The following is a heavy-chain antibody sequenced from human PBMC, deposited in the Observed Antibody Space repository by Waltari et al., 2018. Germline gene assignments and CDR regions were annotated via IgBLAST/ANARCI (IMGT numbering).Heavy chain of an antibody. CDR2: ISWDGGST. CDR1: GFTFDDYA. J-gene: IGHJ4*02. CDR3: VRAVFWSGYLPDY. V-gene: IGHV3-43D*04. Sequence: EVQLVESGGVVVQPGGSLRLSCAASGFTFDDYAMHWVRQAPGKGLEWVSLISWDGGSTYYADSVKGRFTISRDNSKNSLYLQMNSLRSEDTAVYYCVRAVFWSGYLPDYWGQGTLVTVSS. D-gene: IGHD3-3*01.